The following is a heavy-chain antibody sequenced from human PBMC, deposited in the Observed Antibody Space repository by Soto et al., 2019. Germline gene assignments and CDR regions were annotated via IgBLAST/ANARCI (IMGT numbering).Heavy chain of an antibody. CDR2: IYHSGST. J-gene: IGHJ4*02. V-gene: IGHV4-30-2*01. CDR1: GGSISSGGYS. D-gene: IGHD3-10*01. Sequence: TLSLTCAVSGGSISSGGYSWSWIRQPPGKGLEWIGYIYHSGSTYYNPSLKNTLYLQMNSLRAEDAAVYYCAKDLVGSNADYYDYWGQGTLVTVSS. CDR3: YDY.